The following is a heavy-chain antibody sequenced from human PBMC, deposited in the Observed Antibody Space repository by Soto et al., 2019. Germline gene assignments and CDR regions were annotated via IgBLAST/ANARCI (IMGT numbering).Heavy chain of an antibody. D-gene: IGHD3-9*01. CDR3: ARSLVYYDILTGYSANNWFDP. V-gene: IGHV1-3*01. CDR2: INAGNGNT. CDR1: GYTFTSYA. Sequence: AVKVSCKASGYTFTSYAIHWVRQAPGQRLAWMGWINAGNGNTKYSQKFQGRVTITRDTSASTAYMELSSLRPEDTAVYYCARSLVYYDILTGYSANNWFDPWGQGTLVTVSS. J-gene: IGHJ5*02.